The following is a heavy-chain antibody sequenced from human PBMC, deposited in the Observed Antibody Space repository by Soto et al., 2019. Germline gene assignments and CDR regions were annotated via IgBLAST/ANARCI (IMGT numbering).Heavy chain of an antibody. CDR1: GGPISSGGYY. CDR2: IYYSGST. V-gene: IGHV4-31*03. J-gene: IGHJ3*02. D-gene: IGHD2-2*02. CDR3: ASLLRVCSSTSCYMGAFDI. Sequence: QVQLQESGPGLVKPSQTLSLTCTVSGGPISSGGYYWSWIRQHPGKGLEWIGYIYYSGSTYYNPSLKSRVTISVDTSKNQFSLKLSSVTAADTAVYYCASLLRVCSSTSCYMGAFDIWGQGTMVTVSS.